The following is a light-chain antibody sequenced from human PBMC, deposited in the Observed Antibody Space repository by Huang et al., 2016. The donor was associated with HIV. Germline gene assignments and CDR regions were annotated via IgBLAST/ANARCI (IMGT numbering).Light chain of an antibody. Sequence: EIVLTQSPATLSLSPGERATLSCGASQSFSSYLAWYQQKPGLAPRLLIYDASSRATGIPDRFSGRGSGTDFTLTISRLEPEDFAVYYCQQYGTLPRTFGQGTRLEIK. CDR2: DAS. J-gene: IGKJ5*01. CDR1: QSFSSY. V-gene: IGKV3D-20*01. CDR3: QQYGTLPRT.